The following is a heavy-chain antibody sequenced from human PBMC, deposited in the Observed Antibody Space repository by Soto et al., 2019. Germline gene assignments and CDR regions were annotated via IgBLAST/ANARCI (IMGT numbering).Heavy chain of an antibody. CDR2: IIPILGIA. CDR1: GGTFSSYT. J-gene: IGHJ6*03. Sequence: ASVKVSCKASGGTFSSYTISWVRQAPGQGLEWMGRIIPILGIANYAQKFQGRVTITADKSTSTAYMELSSLRPEDTAVYYCARGRGIVATINYYYMDVWGKGTTVTVSS. D-gene: IGHD5-12*01. V-gene: IGHV1-69*02. CDR3: ARGRGIVATINYYYMDV.